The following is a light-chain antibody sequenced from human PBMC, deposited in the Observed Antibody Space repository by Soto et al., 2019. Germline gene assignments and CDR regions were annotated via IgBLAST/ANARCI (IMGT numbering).Light chain of an antibody. J-gene: IGKJ3*01. V-gene: IGKV3-15*01. CDR1: QGVSSN. CDR2: GAS. Sequence: EVAMTQSPATLSVSPGERAILSCRTSQGVSSNLAWYQQKPGLPPRLLIYGASTRATGIPARFSGSGSGTEFTLTISSTQSEDFAVYYCQQYDNRPPFTFGPGTKVDIK. CDR3: QQYDNRPPFT.